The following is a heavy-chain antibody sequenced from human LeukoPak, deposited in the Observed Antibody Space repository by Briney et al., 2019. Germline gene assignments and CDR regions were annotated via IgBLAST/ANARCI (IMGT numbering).Heavy chain of an antibody. D-gene: IGHD3-10*01. CDR2: IKQDGSEK. J-gene: IGHJ4*02. Sequence: PGGSLRLSCAASGFTFSSYWMSWVRQAPGKGLEWVANIKQDGSEKYYVDSVKGRFTISRDNAKNSLYLQMNSLRAEDTAVYYCERDRFGIPLDYWGQGTLVTVSS. CDR3: ERDRFGIPLDY. V-gene: IGHV3-7*01. CDR1: GFTFSSYW.